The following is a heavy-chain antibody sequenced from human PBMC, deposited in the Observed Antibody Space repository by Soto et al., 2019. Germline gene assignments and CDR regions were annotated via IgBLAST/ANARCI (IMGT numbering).Heavy chain of an antibody. J-gene: IGHJ6*04. V-gene: IGHV3-30*18. CDR1: GFTFSSYG. Sequence: QVQLVESGGGVVQPGRSLRLSCAASGFTFSSYGMHWVRQAPGKGLEWVAVISYDGSNKYYADSVKGRFTISRDNSKNTFYLKMNGRGAEDTVVYYCAKGKGGYGDYVGGVKSGRDVGGKGTTVTVPS. D-gene: IGHD3-10*02. CDR3: AKGKGGYGDYVGGVKSGRDV. CDR2: ISYDGSNK.